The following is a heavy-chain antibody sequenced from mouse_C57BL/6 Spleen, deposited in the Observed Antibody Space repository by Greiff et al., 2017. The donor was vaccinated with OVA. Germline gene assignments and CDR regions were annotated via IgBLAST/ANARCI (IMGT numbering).Heavy chain of an antibody. J-gene: IGHJ1*03. V-gene: IGHV1-9*01. CDR2: ILPGSGST. D-gene: IGHD1-1*01. Sequence: QVQLQQSGAELMKPGASVKLSCKATGYTFTGYWIEWVKQRPGHGLEWIGEILPGSGSTNYNETFKGKATFTADTAANTAYMQLSSLTTEDSAIYYCASHYGSSYDWYFDVWGTGTTVTVSS. CDR1: GYTFTGYW. CDR3: ASHYGSSYDWYFDV.